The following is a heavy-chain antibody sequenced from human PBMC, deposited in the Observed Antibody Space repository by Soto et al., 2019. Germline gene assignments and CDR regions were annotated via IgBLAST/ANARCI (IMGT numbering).Heavy chain of an antibody. CDR2: INSDGSST. CDR1: GFTFSSYW. V-gene: IGHV3-74*01. Sequence: HPGGSLRLSCAASGFTFSSYWMHWVRQAPGKGLVWVSRINSDGSSTSYADSVKGRFTISRDNAKNTLYLQMNSLRAEDTAVYYCAREGRAAAGNYYYYGMDVWGQGTTVTVSS. CDR3: AREGRAAAGNYYYYGMDV. J-gene: IGHJ6*02. D-gene: IGHD6-13*01.